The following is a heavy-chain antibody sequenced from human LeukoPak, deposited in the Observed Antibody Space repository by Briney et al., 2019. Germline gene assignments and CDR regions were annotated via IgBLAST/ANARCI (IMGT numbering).Heavy chain of an antibody. CDR2: INPNSGGT. J-gene: IGHJ3*02. CDR3: ARDLGFHKWELRTGGAFDI. CDR1: GYTFTGYY. Sequence: ASVKVSCKASGYTFTGYYMHWVRQAPGQGLEWMGWINPNSGGTNYAQKFQGRVTMTRDTSISTAYMELSRLRSDDTAVYYCARDLGFHKWELRTGGAFDIWGQGTMVTVSS. V-gene: IGHV1-2*02. D-gene: IGHD1-26*01.